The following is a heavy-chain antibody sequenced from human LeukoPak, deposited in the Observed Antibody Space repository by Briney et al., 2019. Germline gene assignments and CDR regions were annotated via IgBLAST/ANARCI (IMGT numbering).Heavy chain of an antibody. D-gene: IGHD1-26*01. CDR1: GFTFSSYA. CDR3: ARSGSYSGLNWFDP. J-gene: IGHJ5*02. Sequence: GGSLRLSCVASGFTFSSYAMSWVRQAPGKGREGVSAISGRGKSTYYADSVKGRFTISRDNAKNSLYLQMNSLRAEDTAVYYCARSGSYSGLNWFDPWGQGTLVTVSS. V-gene: IGHV3-23*01. CDR2: ISGRGKST.